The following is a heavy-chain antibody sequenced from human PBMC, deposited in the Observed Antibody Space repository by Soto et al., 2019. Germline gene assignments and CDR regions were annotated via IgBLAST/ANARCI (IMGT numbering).Heavy chain of an antibody. CDR3: ARGVVPPYYYYYGMDV. CDR2: ISYDGSNK. V-gene: IGHV3-30-3*01. D-gene: IGHD3-10*01. CDR1: GFTLRIYA. Sequence: PGGSLRLPWSASGFTLRIYAMHVFRLAPGKGLEWVAVISYDGSNKYYADSVKGRFTISRDNSKNTLYLQMNSLRAEDTAVYYCARGVVPPYYYYYGMDVWGQGTTVTVSS. J-gene: IGHJ6*02.